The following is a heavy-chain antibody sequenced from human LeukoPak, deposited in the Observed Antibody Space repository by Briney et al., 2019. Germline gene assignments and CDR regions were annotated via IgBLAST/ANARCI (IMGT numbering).Heavy chain of an antibody. V-gene: IGHV3-7*01. J-gene: IGHJ4*02. Sequence: GGSLRLSCEASGFTFSSYWMSWVRQAPGKGLEWVANIRDDGGEIYYVDSVKGRFTISRDNAKSSLFLQMNSLRAEAAAVFYWGRDKPRGSYYGSIFDSWGQGTLVTVSS. D-gene: IGHD1-26*01. CDR2: IRDDGGEI. CDR1: GFTFSSYW. CDR3: GRDKPRGSYYGSIFDS.